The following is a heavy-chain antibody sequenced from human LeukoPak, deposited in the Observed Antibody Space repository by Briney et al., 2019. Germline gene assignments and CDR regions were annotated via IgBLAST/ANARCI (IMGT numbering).Heavy chain of an antibody. V-gene: IGHV3-9*01. Sequence: PGRSLRLSCAASGFTFDDYAMHWVRHAPGKGLEWVSGISWNSGSIGYADSVKGRFTISRDNSKNTLYLQMNSLRAEDTAVYYCAKASKGGGNMDVWGKGTTVTVSS. D-gene: IGHD3-16*01. CDR1: GFTFDDYA. J-gene: IGHJ6*03. CDR3: AKASKGGGNMDV. CDR2: ISWNSGSI.